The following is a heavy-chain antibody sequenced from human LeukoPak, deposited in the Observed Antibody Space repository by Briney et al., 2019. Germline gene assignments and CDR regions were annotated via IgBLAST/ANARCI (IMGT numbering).Heavy chain of an antibody. CDR3: VKYDSSGYYLAY. J-gene: IGHJ4*02. CDR2: IYHSGST. CDR1: GYSISSGYY. V-gene: IGHV4-38-2*02. D-gene: IGHD3-22*01. Sequence: SQTLSLTCTVSGYSISSGYYWGWVRQPPGKGLEWIGSIYHSGSTYYNPSLKSRVTISVDTSKNQFSLKLSSVTAADTAVYYCVKYDSSGYYLAYWGQGTLVTVSS.